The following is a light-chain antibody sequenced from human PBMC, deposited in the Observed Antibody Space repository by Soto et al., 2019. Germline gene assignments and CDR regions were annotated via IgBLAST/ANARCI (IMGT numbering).Light chain of an antibody. Sequence: QSVLTQPPSASESPGQSVTISCTGTSSDVGGYKYVSWYQQHPGKAPKLMIYEVSKRPSGVPDRFSGSKSGNTASLTVSGLQAEDEADYYCSSYAGSNNLVFGGGTKLTVL. CDR1: SSDVGGYKY. J-gene: IGLJ2*01. V-gene: IGLV2-8*01. CDR2: EVS. CDR3: SSYAGSNNLV.